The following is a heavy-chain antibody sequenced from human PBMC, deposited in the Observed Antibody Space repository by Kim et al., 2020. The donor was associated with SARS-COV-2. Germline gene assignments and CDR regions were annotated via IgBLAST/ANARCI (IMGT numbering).Heavy chain of an antibody. J-gene: IGHJ4*02. CDR1: SDSFSAYY. V-gene: IGHV4-59*03. CDR2: IFYSGST. CDR3: ARSAGRASWDQVDY. D-gene: IGHD1-26*01. Sequence: SETLSLTCTVSSDSFSAYYWSWIRQIPGKGLEWIGYIFYSGSTNYNPSLKSRATISWDTSRNQFSLDLTSVTQADTAIYYCARSAGRASWDQVDYWGQG.